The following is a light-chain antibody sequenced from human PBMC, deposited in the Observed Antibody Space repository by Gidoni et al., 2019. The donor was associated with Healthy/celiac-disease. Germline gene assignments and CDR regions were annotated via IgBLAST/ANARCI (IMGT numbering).Light chain of an antibody. Sequence: DIQMTQSPSSLSASLVDRVTITCRASQSISSYLNWYQQKPGKAPKLLIYAASSLQSGVPSRFSGSGSGTDFTLTISSLQPEDFATYYCQQSYSTPQTFGQGTKLEIK. J-gene: IGKJ2*01. CDR2: AAS. V-gene: IGKV1-39*01. CDR1: QSISSY. CDR3: QQSYSTPQT.